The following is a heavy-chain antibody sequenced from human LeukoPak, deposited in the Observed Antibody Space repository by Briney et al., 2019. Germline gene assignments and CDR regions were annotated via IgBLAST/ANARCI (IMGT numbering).Heavy chain of an antibody. D-gene: IGHD3-10*01. Sequence: GGSLRLSCAASGFTVSSNSMNWVRQAPGKGLQWVSVFYSGGTTYYADSVKDRFTISRDNSKNTLYLQMNSLRAEDTAVYYCAKDGQRVRGVIGDYWGQGTLVTVSS. CDR2: FYSGGTT. CDR1: GFTVSSNS. J-gene: IGHJ4*02. V-gene: IGHV3-66*01. CDR3: AKDGQRVRGVIGDY.